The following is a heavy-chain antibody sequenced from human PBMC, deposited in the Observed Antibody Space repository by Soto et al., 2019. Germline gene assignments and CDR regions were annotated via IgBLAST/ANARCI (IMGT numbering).Heavy chain of an antibody. J-gene: IGHJ4*02. CDR3: ARDRGPNPFDY. Sequence: EVQLVESGGGLVQPGGSLRLSCAASGFTFSTSWMTWVRQAPGKGLEWVANIKEDGSETYYLDSVKGRFTVSKDNAKNSLYLQMNGLRAEDTAVYYCARDRGPNPFDYWGQGTLVTVSS. CDR2: IKEDGSET. V-gene: IGHV3-7*01. CDR1: GFTFSTSW.